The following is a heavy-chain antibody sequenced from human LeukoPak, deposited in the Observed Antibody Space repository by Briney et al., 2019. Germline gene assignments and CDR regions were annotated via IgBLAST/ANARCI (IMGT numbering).Heavy chain of an antibody. J-gene: IGHJ4*02. V-gene: IGHV3-7*03. CDR3: ARLGNIAAAGTVDY. CDR2: IKQDGSEK. Sequence: GGSLRLSCAASGFTFSSYWMSWVRQAPGKGLEWVANIKQDGSEKYYVDSVKGRFTISRDNTKKSLYLQMNSLGADDTAVYYCARLGNIAAAGTVDYWGPGTLVTVSS. D-gene: IGHD6-13*01. CDR1: GFTFSSYW.